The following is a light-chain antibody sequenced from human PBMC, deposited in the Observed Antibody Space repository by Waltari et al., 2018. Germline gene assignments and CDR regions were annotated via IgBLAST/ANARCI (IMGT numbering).Light chain of an antibody. CDR1: QSVSRN. V-gene: IGKV3-15*01. CDR3: QQYNSWPPLYT. CDR2: DAS. J-gene: IGKJ2*01. Sequence: EIVMTQSPATLSVSPGESATLSCRASQSVSRNLAWYQRKPGQAPRLLIYDASTRATGFPARFSGSGSGTEFTLTISGMQSEDFAIYYCQQYNSWPPLYTFGQGTKLEIK.